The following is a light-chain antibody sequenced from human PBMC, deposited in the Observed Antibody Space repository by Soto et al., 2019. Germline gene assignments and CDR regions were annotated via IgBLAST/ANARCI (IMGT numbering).Light chain of an antibody. J-gene: IGKJ2*01. CDR3: QQYNSYSYP. V-gene: IGKV1-5*01. CDR1: QSNISW. Sequence: DIQMTQSPSTLSASVGDRVTITCLASQSNISWVAWYQQKPGKAPQLLIYDGASLESGVPSRFSGSGSGTEFTLTISSLQPDDFATYYCQQYNSYSYPFGQGTKLEIK. CDR2: DGA.